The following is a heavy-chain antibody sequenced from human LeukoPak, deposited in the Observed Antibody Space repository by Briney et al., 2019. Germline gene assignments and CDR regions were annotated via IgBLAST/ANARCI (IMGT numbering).Heavy chain of an antibody. V-gene: IGHV3-30*18. J-gene: IGHJ4*02. D-gene: IGHD3-22*01. CDR2: ISYDGSNK. Sequence: GGTLRLSCAASGFTFSSYGMHWARQAPGKGLEWVAVISYDGSNKYYADSVKGRFTISRDNSKNTLYLQMNSLRAEDTAVYYCAKDEDDSSGYYYALYYWGQGTLVTVSS. CDR1: GFTFSSYG. CDR3: AKDEDDSSGYYYALYY.